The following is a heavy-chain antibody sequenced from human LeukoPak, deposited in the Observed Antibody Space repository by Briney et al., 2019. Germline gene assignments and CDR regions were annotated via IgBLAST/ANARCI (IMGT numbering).Heavy chain of an antibody. CDR3: ARLTYYYDSSGQNWFDP. Sequence: ASVKVSCKASGYTFTSYAMHGVRQAPGQRLEWMGWINAGNGNTKYSQKFQGRVTITRDTSARTAYMELSSLRFEDTAVYYCARLTYYYDSSGQNWFDPWGQGTLVTVSS. CDR2: INAGNGNT. D-gene: IGHD3-22*01. J-gene: IGHJ5*02. V-gene: IGHV1-3*01. CDR1: GYTFTSYA.